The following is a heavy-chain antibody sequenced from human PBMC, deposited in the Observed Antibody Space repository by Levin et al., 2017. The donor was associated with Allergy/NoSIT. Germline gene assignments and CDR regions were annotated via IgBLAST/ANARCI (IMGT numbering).Heavy chain of an antibody. CDR1: GGSVSSGSSY. CDR2: VYISGTT. V-gene: IGHV4-61*01. D-gene: IGHD4-17*01. Sequence: GSLRLSCTVSGGSVSSGSSYWSWVRQPPGKGLEWIGYVYISGTTDYDPSLRGRVTMSIDRSKNQFSLRLTSVTAADTAVYYCARCHGDGRNYFHYGLDVWGQGTTVTVSS. CDR3: ARCHGDGRNYFHYGLDV. J-gene: IGHJ6*02.